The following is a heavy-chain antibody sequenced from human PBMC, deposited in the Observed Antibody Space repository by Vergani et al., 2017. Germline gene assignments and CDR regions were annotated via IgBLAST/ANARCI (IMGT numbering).Heavy chain of an antibody. D-gene: IGHD6-19*01. CDR1: GVSIRSSYYY. CDR3: ARHSTVEWLVKLGWIDP. J-gene: IGHJ5*02. V-gene: IGHV4-39*01. CDR2: IYYSGST. Sequence: QLQLQESGPGLVKPSATLSLTCSVSGVSIRSSYYYWGWIRQPPGKGLEWIASIYYSGSTYYNPSLKSLVTISVDTSKNQFSLKLSSVTAADTAVHFCARHSTVEWLVKLGWIDPWGQGILVTVSS.